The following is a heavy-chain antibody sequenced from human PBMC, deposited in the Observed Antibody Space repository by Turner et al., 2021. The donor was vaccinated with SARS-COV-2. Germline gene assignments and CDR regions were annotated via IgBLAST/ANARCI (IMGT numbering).Heavy chain of an antibody. J-gene: IGHJ6*03. CDR2: IKSKIDGGTV. CDR3: ATANKVYDYMDV. CDR1: GFPSSTTW. V-gene: IGHV3-15*01. Sequence: VQLVVSGGGVVEPGGSLRVSCVASGFPSSTTWMTWVRRAPGKRLEWVGRIKSKIDGGTVDYAAPVKGRFTISRDDSEDTLYMQMNSLKTEDTAVYYCATANKVYDYMDVWGEGATVTVSS.